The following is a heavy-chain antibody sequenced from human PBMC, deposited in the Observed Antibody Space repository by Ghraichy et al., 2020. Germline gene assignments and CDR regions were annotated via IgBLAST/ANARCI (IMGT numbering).Heavy chain of an antibody. CDR2: FDPEDGET. D-gene: IGHD2-15*01. V-gene: IGHV1-24*01. J-gene: IGHJ4*02. Sequence: ASVKVSCKVSGYTLTELSMHWVRQAPGKGLEWMGGFDPEDGETIYAQKFQGRVTMTEDTSTDTAYMELSSLRSEDTAVYYCATSSPQVVAATSLDYWGQGTLVTVSS. CDR3: ATSSPQVVAATSLDY. CDR1: GYTLTELS.